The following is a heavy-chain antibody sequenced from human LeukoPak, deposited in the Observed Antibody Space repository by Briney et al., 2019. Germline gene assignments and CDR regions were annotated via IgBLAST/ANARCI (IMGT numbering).Heavy chain of an antibody. J-gene: IGHJ4*02. V-gene: IGHV3-33*01. CDR3: ARITGTTRDY. D-gene: IGHD1-7*01. CDR1: GFTFSSYG. CDR2: IWYDGSNK. Sequence: GGSLRLSCAASGFTFSSYGMHWVRQAPGKGLEWVAVIWYDGSNKYYADSVKGRFTISRDNSKNTLYLQMNSLRAEGTAAYYCARITGTTRDYWGQGTLVTVSS.